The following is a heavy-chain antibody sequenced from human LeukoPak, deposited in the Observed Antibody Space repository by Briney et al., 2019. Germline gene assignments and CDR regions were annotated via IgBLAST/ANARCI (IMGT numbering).Heavy chain of an antibody. V-gene: IGHV3-7*04. D-gene: IGHD1-26*01. CDR1: GFTFRSYN. CDR3: ARDLHPRYYLPDY. Sequence: PGGSLRLSCAASGFTFRSYNFQWVRQAPGKGLEWVASIKEDGSETYYVDSVKGRFTISRDNAKNSLYLQMNSLRAEDTAVYYCARDLHPRYYLPDYWGQGTLVTVSS. J-gene: IGHJ4*02. CDR2: IKEDGSET.